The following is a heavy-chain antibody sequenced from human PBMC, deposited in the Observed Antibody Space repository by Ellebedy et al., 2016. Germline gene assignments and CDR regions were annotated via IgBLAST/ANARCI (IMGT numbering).Heavy chain of an antibody. J-gene: IGHJ6*03. CDR1: GGSISSYY. CDR3: AREWVYYYYMDV. Sequence: SETLSLXCTVSGGSISSYYWSWIRQPAGKGLEWIGRIYTSGSTNYNPSLKSRVTISVDTSKNQFSLKLSSVTAADTAVYYCAREWVYYYYMDVWGKGTTVTVSS. V-gene: IGHV4-4*07. D-gene: IGHD1-26*01. CDR2: IYTSGST.